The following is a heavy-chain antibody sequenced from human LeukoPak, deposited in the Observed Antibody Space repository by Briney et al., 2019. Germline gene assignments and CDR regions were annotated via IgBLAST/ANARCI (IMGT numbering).Heavy chain of an antibody. CDR2: INSDGSST. CDR1: GFTFSSYW. V-gene: IGHV3-74*01. CDR3: AREDADDYYYGMDV. J-gene: IGHJ6*02. Sequence: LAGGSLRLSCAASGFTFSSYWMHWVRQAPGKGLVWVSRINSDGSSTSYADSVKGRFTISRDNAKNTLYLQMNSLRAEDTAVYYCAREDADDYYYGMDVWGQGTTVTVSS.